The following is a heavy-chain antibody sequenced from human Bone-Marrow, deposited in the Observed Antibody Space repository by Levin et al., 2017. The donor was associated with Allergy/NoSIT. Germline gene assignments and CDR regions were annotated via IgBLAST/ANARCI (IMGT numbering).Heavy chain of an antibody. Sequence: SETLSLTCTVSGGSIRSSTYYWGWIRQPPGKGLQWIGSMYYSGSTFYNPSLKSRVSISVDTSKNQFSLKLSSVTAADTAVYYCAKPGVVYGSGSPGDYWVQGTLITVSS. V-gene: IGHV4-39*01. CDR3: AKPGVVYGSGSPGDY. CDR2: MYYSGST. J-gene: IGHJ4*02. D-gene: IGHD3-10*01. CDR1: GGSIRSSTYY.